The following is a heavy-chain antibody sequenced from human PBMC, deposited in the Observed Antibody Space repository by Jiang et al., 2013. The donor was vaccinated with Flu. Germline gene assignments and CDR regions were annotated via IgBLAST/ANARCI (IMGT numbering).Heavy chain of an antibody. J-gene: IGHJ6*02. V-gene: IGHV6-1*01. Sequence: SQTLSLTCAISGDSVSSNSAAWNWIRQSPSRGLEWLGRTYYRSKWYNDYAVSVKSRITINPDTSKNQFSLQLNSATPEDTAVYYCARDGANKPYYDFWSGYRSNGMDVWGQGTTVTVSS. D-gene: IGHD3-3*01. CDR1: GDSVSSNSAA. CDR3: ARDGANKPYYDFWSGYRSNGMDV. CDR2: TYYRSKWYN.